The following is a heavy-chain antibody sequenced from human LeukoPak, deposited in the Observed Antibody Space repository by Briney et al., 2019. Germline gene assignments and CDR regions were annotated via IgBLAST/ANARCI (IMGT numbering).Heavy chain of an antibody. J-gene: IGHJ4*02. Sequence: GGSLRLSCAASGFTFSSYAMSWVRQAPGKGLEWVSAISSRDGSTYYADSVKGRFTISRDNSKNTLYLQVSSLRAEDTAVYYCAKGSTVTKLYFEYWGQGTLVTVSS. CDR2: ISSRDGST. CDR3: AKGSTVTKLYFEY. D-gene: IGHD1-1*01. V-gene: IGHV3-23*01. CDR1: GFTFSSYA.